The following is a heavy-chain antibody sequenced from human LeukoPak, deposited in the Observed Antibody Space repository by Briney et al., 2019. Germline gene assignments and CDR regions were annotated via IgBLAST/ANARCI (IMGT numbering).Heavy chain of an antibody. V-gene: IGHV1-46*01. CDR3: ARDHGVAGSPRLFFDY. Sequence: ASVKVSCKASGYTFTSYYMHWVRQAPGQGLEWMGIINPSGGSTNFAQKFQGRVTMTRDTSTSTVYIELSSLRSEDTAVYFCARDHGVAGSPRLFFDYWGQGTLVTVSS. J-gene: IGHJ4*02. CDR2: INPSGGST. D-gene: IGHD2-15*01. CDR1: GYTFTSYY.